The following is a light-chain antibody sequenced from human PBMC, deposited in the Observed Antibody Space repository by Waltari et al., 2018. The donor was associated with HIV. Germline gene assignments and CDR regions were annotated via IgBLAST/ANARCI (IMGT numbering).Light chain of an antibody. Sequence: QSALTQPASVSGSPGQSITISCTGTSSDVGRYNYVSCYQQYPGKAPKLMIYEVSNRPSGVSNRFSGSKSVSTASLTISGLQAEDEADYYCNSYTKNNTWVFGGGTKLTVL. CDR2: EVS. CDR3: NSYTKNNTWV. J-gene: IGLJ3*02. CDR1: SSDVGRYNY. V-gene: IGLV2-14*01.